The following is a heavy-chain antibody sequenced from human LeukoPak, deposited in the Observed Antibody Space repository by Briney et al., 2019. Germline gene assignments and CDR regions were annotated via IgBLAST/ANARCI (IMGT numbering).Heavy chain of an antibody. V-gene: IGHV1-2*02. CDR3: ARGGRGSYYYDSSGYYKY. Sequence: VASVKVSCKASGYTFTGYYMHWVRQAPGQGLEWMGWINPNSGGTNYAQKFQGRVTMTRDTSISTAYMELSRLRSDDTAVYYCARGGRGSYYYDSSGYYKYWGQGTLVTVSS. D-gene: IGHD3-22*01. J-gene: IGHJ4*02. CDR1: GYTFTGYY. CDR2: INPNSGGT.